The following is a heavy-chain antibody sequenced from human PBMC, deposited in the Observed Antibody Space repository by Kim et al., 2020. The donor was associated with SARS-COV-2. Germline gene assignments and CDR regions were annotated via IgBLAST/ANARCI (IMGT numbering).Heavy chain of an antibody. CDR3: ARDRWMVQGVIGYYYGMDV. V-gene: IGHV1-69*13. CDR1: GGTFSSYA. CDR2: IIPIFGTA. D-gene: IGHD3-10*01. Sequence: SVKVSCKASGGTFSSYAISWVRQAPGQGLEWMGGIIPIFGTANYAQKFQGRVTITADESTSTAYMELSSLRSEDTAVYYCARDRWMVQGVIGYYYGMDVWGQGTTVTVSS. J-gene: IGHJ6*02.